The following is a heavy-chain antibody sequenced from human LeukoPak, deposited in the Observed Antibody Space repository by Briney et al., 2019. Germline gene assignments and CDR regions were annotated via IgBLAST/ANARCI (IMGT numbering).Heavy chain of an antibody. CDR3: AKAGPHIAAADGIDYMDV. CDR2: IKQDGSEK. V-gene: IGHV3-7*03. D-gene: IGHD6-13*01. J-gene: IGHJ6*03. CDR1: GFTFSSYW. Sequence: GGSLRLSCAASGFTFSSYWMSWVRQAPGKGLEWVANIKQDGSEKYYVDSVKGRFTISRDNAKNSLYLQMNSLRAEDTALYYCAKAGPHIAAADGIDYMDVWGKGTTVTVSS.